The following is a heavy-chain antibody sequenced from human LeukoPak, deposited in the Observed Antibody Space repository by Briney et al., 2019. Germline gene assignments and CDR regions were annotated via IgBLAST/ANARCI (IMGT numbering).Heavy chain of an antibody. CDR2: IYYSGST. CDR1: GDSISNYF. CDR3: ARSYYYAVDV. V-gene: IGHV4-59*01. Sequence: PSETLSLTCTVSGDSISNYFWSWIRQPPGKGLEWIGYIYYSGSTNYNPSLKSRVTISVDTSENQFSLKLTSVTAADTAVYYCARSYYYAVDVWGQGTTVTVSS. J-gene: IGHJ6*02.